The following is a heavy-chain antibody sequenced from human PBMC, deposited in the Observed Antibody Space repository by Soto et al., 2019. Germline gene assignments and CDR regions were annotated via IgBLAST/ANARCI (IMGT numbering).Heavy chain of an antibody. CDR1: GFTFSNYW. J-gene: IGHJ4*02. V-gene: IGHV3-7*01. D-gene: IGHD6-25*01. CDR3: VKEIASAQ. CDR2: IKKDGSQK. Sequence: VQLVESGGGLVQPGGSLRLSCETSGFTFSNYWMTWVRQAPGKGLEWVANIKKDGSQKNFVDSVKGRFTISRDNAKKSLYLQMDSLRVEDTAIYYCVKEIASAQWGQGTLVTVSS.